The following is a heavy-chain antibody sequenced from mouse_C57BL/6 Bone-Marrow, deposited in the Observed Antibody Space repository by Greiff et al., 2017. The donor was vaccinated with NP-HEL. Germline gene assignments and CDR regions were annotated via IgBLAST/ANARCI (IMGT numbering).Heavy chain of an antibody. Sequence: VQLQQSGAELMKPGASVKLSCKATGYTFTGYWIDWVKQRPGHGLEWIGEIFPGTGSTTYNQKFKGKATFTADTSSNTAYMQLSSRTTEDSAIYYCARDYYGTYAMDYWGQGTSVTVSS. V-gene: IGHV1-9*01. D-gene: IGHD1-1*01. J-gene: IGHJ4*01. CDR2: IFPGTGST. CDR1: GYTFTGYW. CDR3: ARDYYGTYAMDY.